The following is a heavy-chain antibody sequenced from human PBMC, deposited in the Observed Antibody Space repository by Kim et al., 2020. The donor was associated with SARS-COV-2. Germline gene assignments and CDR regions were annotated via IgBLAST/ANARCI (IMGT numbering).Heavy chain of an antibody. V-gene: IGHV4-31*03. Sequence: SETLSLTCTVSGGSICSGGYYWSWIRQHPGKGLEWIGYIYYSGSTYYNPSLKSRVTISVDTSKNQFSLKLSSVTAADTAVYYCARDHNVDSSGLNAFDIWGQGTMVTVSS. D-gene: IGHD3-22*01. CDR3: ARDHNVDSSGLNAFDI. J-gene: IGHJ3*02. CDR1: GGSICSGGYY. CDR2: IYYSGST.